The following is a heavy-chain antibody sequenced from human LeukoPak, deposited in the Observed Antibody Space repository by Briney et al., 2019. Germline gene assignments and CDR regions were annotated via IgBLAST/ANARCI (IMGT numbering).Heavy chain of an antibody. Sequence: GSLRLSCAASGFTFSSYWMSWVRQPPGKGLEWIGEINHSGSTNYNPSLKSRVTISVDTSKNQFSLKLSSVTAADTAVYYCARQSCSTSCYLRIRKNWFDPWGQGTLVTVSS. J-gene: IGHJ5*02. CDR2: INHSGST. CDR1: GFTFSSYW. D-gene: IGHD2-2*01. CDR3: ARQSCSTSCYLRIRKNWFDP. V-gene: IGHV4-34*01.